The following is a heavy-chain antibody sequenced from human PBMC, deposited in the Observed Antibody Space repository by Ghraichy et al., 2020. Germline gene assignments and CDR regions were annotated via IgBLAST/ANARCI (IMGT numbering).Heavy chain of an antibody. Sequence: SQTLSLTCTVSGGSISSSSYYWGWIRQPPGKGLEWIGSIYYSGSTYYNPSLKSRVTISVDTSKNQFSLKLSSVTAADTAVYYCARDITGGYYYYLDYWGQGTLVTVSS. CDR1: GGSISSSSYY. CDR3: ARDITGGYYYYLDY. J-gene: IGHJ4*02. D-gene: IGHD1-14*01. V-gene: IGHV4-39*07. CDR2: IYYSGST.